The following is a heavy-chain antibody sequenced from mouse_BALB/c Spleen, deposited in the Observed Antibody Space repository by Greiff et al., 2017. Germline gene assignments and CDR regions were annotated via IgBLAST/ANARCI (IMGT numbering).Heavy chain of an antibody. CDR1: GYSITSDYA. V-gene: IGHV3-2*02. J-gene: IGHJ3*01. CDR2: ISYSGST. D-gene: IGHD2-12*01. CDR3: ARPASYDRGCAY. Sequence: DEQLQESGPGLVKPSQSLSLTCTVTGYSITSDYAWNWIRQFPGNKLEWMGYISYSGSTSYNPSLKSRISITRDTSKNQFFLQLNSVTTEDTATYYCARPASYDRGCAYWGQGTLVTVSA.